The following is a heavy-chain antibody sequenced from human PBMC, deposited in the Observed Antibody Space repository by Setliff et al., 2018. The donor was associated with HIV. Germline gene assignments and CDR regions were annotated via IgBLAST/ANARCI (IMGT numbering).Heavy chain of an antibody. V-gene: IGHV4-39*01. CDR2: IYYSGTT. J-gene: IGHJ4*02. CDR1: DDSLSSSNYY. CDR3: ARRRGYGYTFDN. Sequence: SETLSLTCSVSDDSLSSSNYYWGWVRQPPGKGLEWIAMIYYSGTTYYSPSLKSRVTISVNTSMKQLFLRLNYVTAADTAVYYCARRRGYGYTFDNWGQGLLVTVSS. D-gene: IGHD5-12*01.